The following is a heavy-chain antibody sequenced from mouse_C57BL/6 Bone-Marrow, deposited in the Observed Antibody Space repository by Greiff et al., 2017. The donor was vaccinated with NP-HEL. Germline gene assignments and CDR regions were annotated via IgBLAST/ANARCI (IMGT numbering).Heavy chain of an antibody. CDR1: GFTFSSYG. V-gene: IGHV5-6*01. CDR2: ISSGGSYT. Sequence: EVHLVESGGDLVKPGGSLKLSCAASGFTFSSYGMSWVRQTPDKRLEWVATISSGGSYTYYPDSVKGRFTISRDNAKNTLYLQRSSLKSEDTAMYYCARQGELGLFAYWGQGTLVTVSA. CDR3: ARQGELGLFAY. D-gene: IGHD4-1*01. J-gene: IGHJ3*01.